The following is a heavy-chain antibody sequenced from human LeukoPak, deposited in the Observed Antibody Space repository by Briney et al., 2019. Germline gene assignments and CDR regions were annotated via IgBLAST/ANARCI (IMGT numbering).Heavy chain of an antibody. J-gene: IGHJ6*03. V-gene: IGHV1-18*01. CDR3: ARGYYYGSGSYLLYYYYYMDV. D-gene: IGHD3-10*01. CDR1: GYTFTSYG. CDR2: ISAYNGNT. Sequence: ASVKVSCKASGYTFTSYGISWVRQAPGQGLEWMGWISAYNGNTNYAQKLQGRVTITTDTSTSTAYMELRSLRSDDTAVYYCARGYYYGSGSYLLYYYYYMDVWGKGTTVTISS.